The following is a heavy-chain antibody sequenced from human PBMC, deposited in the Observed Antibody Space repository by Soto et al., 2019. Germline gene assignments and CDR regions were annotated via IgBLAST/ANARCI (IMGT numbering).Heavy chain of an antibody. CDR2: ISAYNGNT. V-gene: IGHV1-18*01. Sequence: ASVKVSCKASGYTFTSYGISWVRQAPGQGLEWMGWISAYNGNTNYAQKLQGRVTMTTDTSTSTAYMELRSLRSDDTAVYYCARDKAAAASYYYYYGMDVWGQGTTVTVSS. D-gene: IGHD6-13*01. CDR3: ARDKAAAASYYYYYGMDV. CDR1: GYTFTSYG. J-gene: IGHJ6*02.